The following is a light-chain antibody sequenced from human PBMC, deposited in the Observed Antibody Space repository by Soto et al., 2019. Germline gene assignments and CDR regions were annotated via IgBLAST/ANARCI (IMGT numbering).Light chain of an antibody. CDR2: DAS. Sequence: EVVLTQSPATLSLSPGERATLSCRASQTFANYLAWYQQRPGQAPRLLIYDASNRATGIPARFSGSGSGTDFTLTISSLEPEDSAVYYCQQRSDSYTFGQGTTLEIK. CDR3: QQRSDSYT. CDR1: QTFANY. V-gene: IGKV3-11*01. J-gene: IGKJ2*01.